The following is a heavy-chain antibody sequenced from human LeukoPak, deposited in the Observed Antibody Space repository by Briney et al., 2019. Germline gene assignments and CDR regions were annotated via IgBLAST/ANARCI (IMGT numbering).Heavy chain of an antibody. J-gene: IGHJ4*02. V-gene: IGHV3-7*01. CDR1: GLIFRSYW. CDR2: INQEGSEK. CDR3: ARERDGRFFDY. D-gene: IGHD5-24*01. Sequence: GGSLRLSCEVSGLIFRSYWMSWVRQALGKGLEWVANINQEGSEKYFEESVKGRFTISRDNAKNSLHLQMNTLRAEDTAVYYCARERDGRFFDYWGQGTLVTVSS.